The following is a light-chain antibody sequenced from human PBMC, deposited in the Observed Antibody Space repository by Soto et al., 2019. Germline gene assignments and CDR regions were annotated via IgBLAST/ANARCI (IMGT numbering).Light chain of an antibody. CDR1: SSDVGGYNY. V-gene: IGLV2-11*01. Sequence: QSVLTQPRSVSGSPGQSVTISCTGTSSDVGGYNYVSWYQQHPGKAPKLMIYDVSKRPSGVPDHFSGSKSGNTASLTISGLQAEDEADYYCCSYAGSYTFDVFGTGTKVTVL. CDR3: CSYAGSYTFDV. J-gene: IGLJ1*01. CDR2: DVS.